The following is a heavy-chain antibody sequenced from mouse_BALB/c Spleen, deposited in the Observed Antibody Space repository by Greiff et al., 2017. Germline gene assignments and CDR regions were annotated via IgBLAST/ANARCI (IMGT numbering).Heavy chain of an antibody. Sequence: VQLQQSGPELVKPGASVKMSCKASGYTFTSYYIHWVKQRPGQGLEWIGWIYPGDGSTKYNEKFKGKTTLTADKSSSTAYMLLSSLTSEDSAIYFCARDPGTNWFAYWGQGTLVTVSA. CDR3: ARDPGTNWFAY. J-gene: IGHJ3*01. V-gene: IGHV1S56*01. CDR1: GYTFTSYY. CDR2: IYPGDGST. D-gene: IGHD4-1*01.